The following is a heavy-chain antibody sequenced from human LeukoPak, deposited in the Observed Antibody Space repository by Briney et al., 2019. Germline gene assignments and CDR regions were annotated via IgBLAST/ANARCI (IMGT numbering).Heavy chain of an antibody. Sequence: SETLSLTCTVSGGSISSGGYYWSWVRQPPGKGLEWIGYIYHSGSTYYNPSLKSRVTISVDRSKNQFSLKLSSVTAADTAVYYCEAIVVVPAANAFDIWGQGTMVTVSS. CDR2: IYHSGST. CDR3: EAIVVVPAANAFDI. D-gene: IGHD2-2*01. CDR1: GGSISSGGYY. V-gene: IGHV4-30-2*01. J-gene: IGHJ3*02.